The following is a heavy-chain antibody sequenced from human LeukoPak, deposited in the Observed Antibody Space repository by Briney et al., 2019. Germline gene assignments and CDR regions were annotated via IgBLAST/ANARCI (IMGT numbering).Heavy chain of an antibody. CDR2: IRDDGSNK. CDR1: GFTFSSYG. CDR3: AKSLAPYSSSFDAFDI. Sequence: GGSLRLSCAASGFTFSSYGMHWVRQAPGKGLEWVAFIRDDGSNKYYADSVKGRFTISRDNSKNTLYLQMNSLRAEDTAVYYCAKSLAPYSSSFDAFDIWGQGTMVTVSS. J-gene: IGHJ3*02. D-gene: IGHD6-13*01. V-gene: IGHV3-30*02.